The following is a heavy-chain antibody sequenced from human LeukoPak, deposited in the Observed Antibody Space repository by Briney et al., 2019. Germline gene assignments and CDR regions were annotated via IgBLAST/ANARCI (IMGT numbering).Heavy chain of an antibody. CDR1: GYTFTSYG. CDR3: ARAPRLGGTAGYFDY. J-gene: IGHJ4*02. V-gene: IGHV1-18*01. D-gene: IGHD7-27*01. Sequence: ASVKVSCKASGYTFTSYGISWVRQAPGQGLEWMGWISAYNGNTNYAQKLQGRVTMTTDTSTSTAYMELRSLRSDDTAVYYCARAPRLGGTAGYFDYWGQGTLVTVSS. CDR2: ISAYNGNT.